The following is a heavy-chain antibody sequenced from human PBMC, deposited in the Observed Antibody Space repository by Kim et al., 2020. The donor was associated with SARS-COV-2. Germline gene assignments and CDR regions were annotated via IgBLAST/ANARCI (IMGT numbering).Heavy chain of an antibody. CDR3: ARCATMVRGPRWFDP. V-gene: IGHV4-31*03. CDR2: IYYSGST. J-gene: IGHJ5*02. D-gene: IGHD3-10*01. Sequence: SETLSLTCTVSGGSISSGGYYCSWIRQHPGKGLEWIGYIYYSGSTYYNPSLKSRVTISVDTSKNQFSLKLSSVTAADTAVYYCARCATMVRGPRWFDPWGQGTLVTVSS. CDR1: GGSISSGGYY.